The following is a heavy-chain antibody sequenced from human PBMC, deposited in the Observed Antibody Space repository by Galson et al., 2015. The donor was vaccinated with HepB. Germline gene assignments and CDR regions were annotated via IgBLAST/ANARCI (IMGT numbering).Heavy chain of an antibody. Sequence: SLRLSCAPSGFSCSSHSMKWVRQAPGKGLEGVAAIAPSGAILYYADSVKGRFTVSRDSAKNSLYLQMNSLRDEDTAVYYCARVRSGWYVDYWGQGTLVTVSS. D-gene: IGHD6-19*01. V-gene: IGHV3-48*02. J-gene: IGHJ4*02. CDR2: IAPSGAIL. CDR1: GFSCSSHS. CDR3: ARVRSGWYVDY.